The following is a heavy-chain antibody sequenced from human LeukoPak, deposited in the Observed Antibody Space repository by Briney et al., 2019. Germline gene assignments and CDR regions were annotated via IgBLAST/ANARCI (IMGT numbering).Heavy chain of an antibody. CDR1: GYIFTNYW. V-gene: IGHV5-51*01. J-gene: IGHJ4*02. D-gene: IGHD7-27*01. CDR3: ARRLTAEV. Sequence: GESLKISCKGSGYIFTNYWIGWVRQLPGEGLEWMGIINPGDSDTRYSPSFQGQVTISADNSINTAYLQWSSLKASDTAIYYCARRLTAEVWGQGTLVTVSS. CDR2: INPGDSDT.